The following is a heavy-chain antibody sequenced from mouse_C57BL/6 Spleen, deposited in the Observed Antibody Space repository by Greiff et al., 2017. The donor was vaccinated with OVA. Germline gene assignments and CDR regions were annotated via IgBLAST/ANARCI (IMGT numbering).Heavy chain of an antibody. CDR2: IDPSDSYT. D-gene: IGHD3-2*02. Sequence: QVQLKQPGAELVMPGASVKLSCKASGYTFTSYWMHWVKQRPGQGLEWIGEIDPSDSYTNYNQKFKGKSTLTVDKSSSTAYMQLSSLTSEDSAVYYCARGAQASYAMDYWGQGTSVTVSS. CDR1: GYTFTSYW. J-gene: IGHJ4*01. V-gene: IGHV1-69*01. CDR3: ARGAQASYAMDY.